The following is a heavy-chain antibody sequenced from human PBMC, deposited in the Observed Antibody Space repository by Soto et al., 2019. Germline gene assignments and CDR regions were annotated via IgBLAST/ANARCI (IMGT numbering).Heavy chain of an antibody. D-gene: IGHD6-13*01. CDR1: GGSISSYY. J-gene: IGHJ6*02. V-gene: IGHV4-59*01. CDR2: IYYSGST. Sequence: QVQLQESGPGLVKPSETLSLTCTVSGGSISSYYWSWIRQPPGKGLEWIGYIYYSGSTKYNPSLKSRVTISVDTSKNQFSLKLSSVTAADTAVYYCAREGVSSSWYNYYGMDVWGQGTTVTVSS. CDR3: AREGVSSSWYNYYGMDV.